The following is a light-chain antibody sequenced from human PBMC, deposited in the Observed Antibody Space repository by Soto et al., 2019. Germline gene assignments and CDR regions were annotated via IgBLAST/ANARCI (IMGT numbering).Light chain of an antibody. V-gene: IGKV3-20*01. Sequence: EIVLTQSPGTLSLSPGERATLSCRASQSVGRNYLAWYQHKPGQAPRLLIHGASSRAIGIPDRFSGSGSGIDFTLTISRLEPEDFAVYYCQQYADSPLTFGGGTEVEIK. J-gene: IGKJ4*01. CDR3: QQYADSPLT. CDR1: QSVGRNY. CDR2: GAS.